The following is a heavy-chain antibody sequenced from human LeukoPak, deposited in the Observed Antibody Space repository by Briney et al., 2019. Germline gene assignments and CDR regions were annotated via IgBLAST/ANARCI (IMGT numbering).Heavy chain of an antibody. CDR1: GGTFSSYA. V-gene: IGHV1-69*04. CDR3: ARDSDYGGILGY. CDR2: IIPIFGIA. J-gene: IGHJ4*02. Sequence: GASVKVSCKASGGTFSSYAISWVRQAPGQGLEWMGRIIPIFGIANYAQKFQRRVTITADKSTSTAYMELSSLRSEDTAVYYCARDSDYGGILGYWGQGTLVTVSS. D-gene: IGHD4-23*01.